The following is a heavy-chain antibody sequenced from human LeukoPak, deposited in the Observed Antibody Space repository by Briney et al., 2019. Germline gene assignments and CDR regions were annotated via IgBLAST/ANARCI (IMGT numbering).Heavy chain of an antibody. Sequence: PGGSLRLSCAASGFTFSTYEMNWVRQAPGKGLEWVSHISGSGGAIYYADSVKGRFTISRDNAKNSLYLQMNSLRAEDTAVYYCARTDYYDKSIDYWGQGTLVTVSS. CDR3: ARTDYYDKSIDY. D-gene: IGHD3-22*01. CDR2: ISGSGGAI. V-gene: IGHV3-48*03. CDR1: GFTFSTYE. J-gene: IGHJ4*02.